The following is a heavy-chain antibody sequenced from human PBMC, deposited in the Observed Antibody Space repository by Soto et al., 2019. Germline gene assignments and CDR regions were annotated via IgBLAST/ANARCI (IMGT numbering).Heavy chain of an antibody. CDR3: ARIRSYDSSGYLEYYFDY. CDR2: IDWDDDK. Sequence: SGPTLVNPTQTLTLTCTFSWFSLSTSGMCVSWIRQPPGKALEWLALIDWDDDKYYSTSLKTRLTISKDTSKNQVVLTMTNMDPVDTATYYCARIRSYDSSGYLEYYFDYWGQGTLVTVSS. D-gene: IGHD3-22*01. J-gene: IGHJ4*02. CDR1: WFSLSTSGMC. V-gene: IGHV2-70*01.